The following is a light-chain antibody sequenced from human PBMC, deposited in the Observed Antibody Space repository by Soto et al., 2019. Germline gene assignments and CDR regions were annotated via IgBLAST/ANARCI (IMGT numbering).Light chain of an antibody. V-gene: IGLV2-8*01. J-gene: IGLJ2*01. CDR2: EVS. CDR1: SSDVGGYNY. CDR3: SSFEDSNNLL. Sequence: QSALTQPPSASGSPGQSVTISCTGTSSDVGGYNYVSWYQQHPGKAPKLMIYEVSKRPSGVPDRFSGYKSGNTASLTVSGLQVEDEADYYCSSFEDSNNLLFGGGTKLTVL.